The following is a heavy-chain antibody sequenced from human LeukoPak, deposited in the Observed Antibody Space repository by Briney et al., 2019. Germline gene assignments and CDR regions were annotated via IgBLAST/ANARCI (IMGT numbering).Heavy chain of an antibody. CDR1: GFNFINTW. V-gene: IGHV3-74*01. Sequence: GGSLRLSCAASGFNFINTWMHWVRQAPGKGLVWVARIKNDGSGIIYADSVKGRFTISRDNARNTLYLQMNSLRAEDTAVYYCAGERGVSHPFDYWGQGTLVTVSS. CDR2: IKNDGSGI. D-gene: IGHD2-21*01. CDR3: AGERGVSHPFDY. J-gene: IGHJ4*02.